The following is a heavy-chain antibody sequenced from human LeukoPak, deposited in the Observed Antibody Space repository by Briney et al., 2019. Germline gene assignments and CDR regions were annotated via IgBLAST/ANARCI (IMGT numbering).Heavy chain of an antibody. CDR1: GGSISSGGYY. CDR3: ARERSGYAGAPLGYMDV. Sequence: NPSETLSLTCTVSGGSISSGGYYWSWIRQHPGKGLEWIGYIYYSGSTYYNPSLKSRVTISVDTSKNQFSLKLSSVTAADTAVYYCARERSGYAGAPLGYMDVWGKGTTVTVSS. D-gene: IGHD5-12*01. V-gene: IGHV4-31*03. CDR2: IYYSGST. J-gene: IGHJ6*03.